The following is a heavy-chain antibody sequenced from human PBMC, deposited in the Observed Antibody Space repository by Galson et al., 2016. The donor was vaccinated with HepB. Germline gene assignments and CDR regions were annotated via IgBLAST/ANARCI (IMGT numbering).Heavy chain of an antibody. CDR2: LYYTGNT. CDR1: GGSISSSSYY. V-gene: IGHV4-39*07. J-gene: IGHJ4*02. CDR3: ARDDWTFDS. Sequence: SETLSLTCTVSGGSISSSSYYWGWIRQPPGKGLEWIGSLYYTGNTYYNPSLTSRVTISVDTSKNQFSLKLTSVTAADTAIYYCARDDWTFDSWGPGTLVTVSS. D-gene: IGHD3-9*01.